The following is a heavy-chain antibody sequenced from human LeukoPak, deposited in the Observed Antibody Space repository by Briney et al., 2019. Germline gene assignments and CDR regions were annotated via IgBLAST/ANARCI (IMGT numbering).Heavy chain of an antibody. D-gene: IGHD6-19*01. J-gene: IGHJ4*02. CDR1: GFTFSSYE. Sequence: GGSLRLSCAGSGFTFSSYEMNWVRQAPGKGLEWVSKISSSGSAIYYADSVKGRFTISRDNAKSTLYLQMNSLRAEDTAVYYCARGGSLGYWGQGALVTVST. CDR2: ISSSGSAI. V-gene: IGHV3-48*03. CDR3: ARGGSLGY.